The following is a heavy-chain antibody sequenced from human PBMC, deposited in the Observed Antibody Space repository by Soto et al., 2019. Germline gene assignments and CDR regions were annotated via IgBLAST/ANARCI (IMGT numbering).Heavy chain of an antibody. V-gene: IGHV1-69*08. J-gene: IGHJ4*02. CDR3: ARELRYFDWSPIDY. CDR2: IIPILGIA. Sequence: QVQLVQSGAEVKKPGSSVKVSCKASGGTLSSYTISWVRQAPGQGLEWMGRIIPILGIANYAQKFQGRVTITGDKSTSTAYMELSSLRSEDTAVYYCARELRYFDWSPIDYWGQGTLVTVSS. D-gene: IGHD3-9*01. CDR1: GGTLSSYT.